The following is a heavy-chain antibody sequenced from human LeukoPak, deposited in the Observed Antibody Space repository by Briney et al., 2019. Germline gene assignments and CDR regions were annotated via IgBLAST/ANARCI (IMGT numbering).Heavy chain of an antibody. CDR1: GFIFSSYS. V-gene: IGHV3-21*01. J-gene: IGHJ4*02. Sequence: GGSLRLSCAASGFIFSSYSMNWVRQAPGKGLEWVSSISSSSSYIYYADSVKGRFTISRDNAKNSLYLQMNSLRAEDTAVYYCARSSSGWYYFDYWGQGTLVTVSS. CDR2: ISSSSSYI. D-gene: IGHD6-19*01. CDR3: ARSSSGWYYFDY.